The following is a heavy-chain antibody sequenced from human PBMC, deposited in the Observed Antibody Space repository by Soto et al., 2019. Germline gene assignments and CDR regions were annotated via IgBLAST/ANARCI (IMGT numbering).Heavy chain of an antibody. CDR2: INHSGST. CDR3: ARGPPPLEMATITYFSYSHY. CDR1: GGSFSGYY. J-gene: IGHJ4*02. Sequence: SETLSLTCAVYGGSFSGYYWSWIRQPPGKGLEWIGEINHSGSTNYNPSLKSRVTISVDTSKNQFSLKLSSVTAADTAVYYCARGPPPLEMATITYFSYSHYWRQGTLVTVSP. V-gene: IGHV4-34*01. D-gene: IGHD5-12*01.